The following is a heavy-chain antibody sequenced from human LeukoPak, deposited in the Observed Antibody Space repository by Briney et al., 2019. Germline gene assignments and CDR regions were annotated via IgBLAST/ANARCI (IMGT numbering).Heavy chain of an antibody. CDR2: ITVTGGNT. Sequence: QPGGSLRLSCAASGFTFSSYEMNWVRQAPGKGLEWVSAITVTGGNTYYPDSVKGRFTIFRDNSKNTLYLQMSSLRAEDTAVYYCAKLIPPVDCSIINCYGFDFRGQGTLVTVSS. J-gene: IGHJ4*02. CDR1: GFTFSSYE. V-gene: IGHV3-23*01. D-gene: IGHD2-2*01. CDR3: AKLIPPVDCSIINCYGFDF.